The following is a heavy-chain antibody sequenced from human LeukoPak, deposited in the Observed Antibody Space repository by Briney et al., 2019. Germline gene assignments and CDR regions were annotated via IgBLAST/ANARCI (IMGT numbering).Heavy chain of an antibody. D-gene: IGHD5-12*01. V-gene: IGHV3-15*01. CDR3: TTDGGYGRGGD. Sequence: GGSLRLSCAASGFSFSNYWMSWVRQAPGKGLEWVGRIKSKTDGGTTDYAAPVKGRFTISRDDSKNTLYLQMNSLKTEDTAVYYCTTDGGYGRGGDWGQGTLVTVSS. J-gene: IGHJ4*02. CDR1: GFSFSNYW. CDR2: IKSKTDGGTT.